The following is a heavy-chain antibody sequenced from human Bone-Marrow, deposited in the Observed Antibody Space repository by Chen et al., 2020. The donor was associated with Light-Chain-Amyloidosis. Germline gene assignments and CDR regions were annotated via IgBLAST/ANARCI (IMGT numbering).Heavy chain of an antibody. CDR3: ARLDYGGSTRYYYGMDV. J-gene: IGHJ6*02. Sequence: QVQLQESGPGLVKPSQTLSLPCSVSGGSISSGGYYWSWIRQHPGKGLEWIGYIYYTGSTYYKPSLRGRVTMSVDTSKNQFSLRVNSVTAADTAIYYCARLDYGGSTRYYYGMDVWGQGTTVTVSS. D-gene: IGHD4-17*01. V-gene: IGHV4-31*03. CDR1: GGSISSGGYY. CDR2: IYYTGST.